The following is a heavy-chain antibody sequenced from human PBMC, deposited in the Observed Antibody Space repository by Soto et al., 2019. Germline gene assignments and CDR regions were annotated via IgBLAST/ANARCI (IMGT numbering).Heavy chain of an antibody. Sequence: ASVKVSCKASGSTFTSYAMHWVRQAPGQRLEWMGWINAGNGNTKYSQKFQGRVTITRDTSASTAYMELSSLRSEDTAVYYCATTCDSSGYHSPACTEYFQHWGQGTLVTVSS. CDR1: GSTFTSYA. V-gene: IGHV1-3*01. CDR2: INAGNGNT. J-gene: IGHJ1*01. D-gene: IGHD3-22*01. CDR3: ATTCDSSGYHSPACTEYFQH.